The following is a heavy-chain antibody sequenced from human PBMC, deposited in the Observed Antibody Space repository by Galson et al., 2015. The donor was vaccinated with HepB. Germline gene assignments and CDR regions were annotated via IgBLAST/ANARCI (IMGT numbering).Heavy chain of an antibody. Sequence: SLRLSCAASGFTFGDYVMSWFRQAPGKGLEWVGFIKSKAYGGTTEYAASVKGRFTISRDDSKSIAYLQMNSLKTEDTAVYFCTRGGCSSTSYYIHYWGQGTPVTVSS. CDR3: TRGGCSSTSYYIHY. V-gene: IGHV3-49*03. CDR1: GFTFGDYV. CDR2: IKSKAYGGTT. D-gene: IGHD2-2*02. J-gene: IGHJ4*02.